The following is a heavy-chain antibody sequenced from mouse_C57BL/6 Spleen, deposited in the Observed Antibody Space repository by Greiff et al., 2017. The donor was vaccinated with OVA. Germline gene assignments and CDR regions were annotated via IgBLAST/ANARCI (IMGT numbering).Heavy chain of an antibody. V-gene: IGHV1-5*01. D-gene: IGHD1-1*01. J-gene: IGHJ2*01. CDR3: ESTCYCSREGWYLDY. CDR2: IYPGNSDT. CDR1: GYTFTSYW. Sequence: EVQLQQSGTVLARPGASVKMSCKTSGYTFTSYWMHWVKQRPGQGLEWIGAIYPGNSDTSYNPKFKGKATLTADTSASTAYMERSSLTNEDCAFTYGESTCYCSREGWYLDYWGQGTTLTVSS.